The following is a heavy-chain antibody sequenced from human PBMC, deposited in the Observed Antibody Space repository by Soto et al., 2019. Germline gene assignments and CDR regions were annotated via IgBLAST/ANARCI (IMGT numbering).Heavy chain of an antibody. J-gene: IGHJ5*02. CDR1: GFTFSNYG. CDR3: AKGDWFDP. Sequence: QVQLVESGGGVVQPGRSLRLSCAASGFTFSNYGRHWVRQAPGKGLEWVAVISYDGSNKYYADSVKGRFSISRDNAKNTLYLQMNSLRAEDTAVYYCAKGDWFDPWGQGTLVTVSS. CDR2: ISYDGSNK. V-gene: IGHV3-30*18.